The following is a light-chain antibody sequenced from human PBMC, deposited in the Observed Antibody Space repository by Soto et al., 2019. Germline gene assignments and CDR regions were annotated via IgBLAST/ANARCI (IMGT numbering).Light chain of an antibody. J-gene: IGKJ1*01. V-gene: IGKV1-5*03. CDR2: KAS. CDR3: QQFNSYPLT. CDR1: QGISSC. Sequence: DIQMTQSPSTLSASVGDRVPITCRASQGISSCLAWYQQKPGKAPKLLIYKASTLQSGVPSRFSGSGSGTEFPVTISSLQPDDFANYYCQQFNSYPLTFGQGTKVEIK.